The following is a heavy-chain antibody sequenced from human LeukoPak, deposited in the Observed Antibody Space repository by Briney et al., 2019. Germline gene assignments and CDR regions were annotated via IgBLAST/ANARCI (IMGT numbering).Heavy chain of an antibody. V-gene: IGHV3-48*01. J-gene: IGHJ3*02. D-gene: IGHD3/OR15-3a*01. CDR1: GYTFRSYS. Sequence: GGPLRLSCAASGYTFRSYSMNWVRQAPGKGLEGVSYISSSSSTIDYADSVKGRFTISRDNAKNSLYLQMNSLRAEDTAVYYCARDRDWLDAFDIWGQGTMVTVSS. CDR2: ISSSSSTI. CDR3: ARDRDWLDAFDI.